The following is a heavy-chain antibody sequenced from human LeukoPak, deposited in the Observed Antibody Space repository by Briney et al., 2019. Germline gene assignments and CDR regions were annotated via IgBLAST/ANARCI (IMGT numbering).Heavy chain of an antibody. CDR1: GGPNSTYY. Sequence: SETLSLTCTFSGGPNSTYYRRWIRQPRAKGLEWIGCVYDSGITNYNPSLKSRGTMSVDTSNNQFSLKLSSVTAADTAVYYSARESITVVPAFDIWGQGTMVTVSS. D-gene: IGHD4-23*01. CDR3: ARESITVVPAFDI. V-gene: IGHV4-4*07. J-gene: IGHJ3*02. CDR2: VYDSGIT.